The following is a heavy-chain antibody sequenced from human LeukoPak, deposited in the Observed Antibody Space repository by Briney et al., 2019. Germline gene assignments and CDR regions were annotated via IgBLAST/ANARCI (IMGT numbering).Heavy chain of an antibody. J-gene: IGHJ4*02. V-gene: IGHV3-48*04. CDR2: IRNSGNTI. D-gene: IGHD3-22*01. CDR3: ARHKGISSGPLDY. Sequence: GGSLRLSCAVSGFTLSSYNMNWVRQAPGKGLEWVSYIRNSGNTIYYADSVKGRFTISRDNAKNSLYLQMNSLRAEDTAVYYCARHKGISSGPLDYWGQGTLVTVSS. CDR1: GFTLSSYN.